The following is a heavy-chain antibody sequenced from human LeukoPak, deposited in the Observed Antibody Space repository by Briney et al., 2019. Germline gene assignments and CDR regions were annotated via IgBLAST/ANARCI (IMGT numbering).Heavy chain of an antibody. CDR2: IYTSGST. CDR3: ARDSNYCSSTSCYTGNYYYYYMDV. V-gene: IGHV4-61*02. D-gene: IGHD2-2*02. J-gene: IGHJ6*03. CDR1: GGSISSGSYY. Sequence: SETLSLTCTVSGGSISSGSYYWSWIQQPAGKGLEWIGRIYTSGSTNYNPSLKSRVTISVDTSKNQFSLKLSSVTAADTAVYYCARDSNYCSSTSCYTGNYYYYYMDVWGKGTTVTVSS.